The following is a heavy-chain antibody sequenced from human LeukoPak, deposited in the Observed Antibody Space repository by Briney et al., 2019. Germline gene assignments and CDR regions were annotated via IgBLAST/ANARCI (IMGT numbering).Heavy chain of an antibody. CDR2: IYTSGST. V-gene: IGHV4-4*07. CDR1: GGSISSYY. D-gene: IGHD6-19*01. CDR3: ARDALYSSGWYGQYYFDY. Sequence: NASETLSLTCTVSGGSISSYYWSWIRQPAGKGPEWIGRIYTSGSTNYNPSLKSRVTMSVDTSKNQFSLKLSSVTAADTAVYYCARDALYSSGWYGQYYFDYWGQGTLVTVSS. J-gene: IGHJ4*02.